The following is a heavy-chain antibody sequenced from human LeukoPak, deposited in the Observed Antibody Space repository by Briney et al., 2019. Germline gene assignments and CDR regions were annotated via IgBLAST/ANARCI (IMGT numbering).Heavy chain of an antibody. CDR3: ARRGYSGSSIYYYYYMDV. J-gene: IGHJ6*03. V-gene: IGHV4-38-2*01. CDR2: IYHSGST. D-gene: IGHD6-6*01. Sequence: SETLSLTCAVSVYSISSGYYWGWIRQPPGKGLEWIGSIYHSGSTYYNPSLKSRVTISVATSKNQFSLKLSSVTAADTAVYYCARRGYSGSSIYYYYYMDVWGKGTTVTVSS. CDR1: VYSISSGYY.